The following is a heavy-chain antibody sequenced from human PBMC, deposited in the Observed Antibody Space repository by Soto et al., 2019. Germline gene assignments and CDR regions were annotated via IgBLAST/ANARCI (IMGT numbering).Heavy chain of an antibody. CDR1: GFTFSSYW. CDR3: ARDLAYFDY. CDR2: IKQDGSEK. V-gene: IGHV3-7*01. J-gene: IGHJ4*02. Sequence: GGSLRLSCVASGFTFSSYWMSWVRQAPGKGLEWVANIKQDGSEKYYVDSVKGRFTISRDNAKNSLYLQMNSLRDEDTAVYYCARDLAYFDYWGQGTLVTVSS.